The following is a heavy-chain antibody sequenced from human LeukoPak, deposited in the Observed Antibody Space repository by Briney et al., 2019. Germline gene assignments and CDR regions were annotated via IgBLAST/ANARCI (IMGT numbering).Heavy chain of an antibody. J-gene: IGHJ4*02. D-gene: IGHD2/OR15-2a*01. CDR2: FYHTGST. CDR3: AGGNHHTTGPYYFDY. CDR1: GGTIRTLY. Sequence: SETLSLTCTVSGGTIRTLYWSWIRQTPGKGLEWIGYFYHTGSTNYNPSLKSRVIMSLDTSESQFPLKLSSVTAADTAVYYCAGGNHHTTGPYYFDYWGQGTLATVSS. V-gene: IGHV4-59*11.